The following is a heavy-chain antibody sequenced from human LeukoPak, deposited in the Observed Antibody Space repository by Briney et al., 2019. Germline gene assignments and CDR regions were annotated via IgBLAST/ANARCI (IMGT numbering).Heavy chain of an antibody. V-gene: IGHV3-66*01. J-gene: IGHJ4*02. CDR3: ARGLRTLFYFDF. CDR2: VYSGGST. Sequence: PGGSLRLSCAASGFSFSGNYVSWVRQAPGKGLEWVSIVYSGGSTYYADSVKGRFTISRDTSKNTVYLQMNSLRAEDTAVYYCARGLRTLFYFDFWGQGTLVTVAS. CDR1: GFSFSGNY.